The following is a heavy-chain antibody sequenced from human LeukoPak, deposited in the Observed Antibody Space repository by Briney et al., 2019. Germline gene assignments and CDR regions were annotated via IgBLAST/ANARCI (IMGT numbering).Heavy chain of an antibody. CDR1: GSTFGAYA. Sequence: GGSLRLSCAASGSTFGAYAMSCVRQAPGKGLEWVSTISGSGSDTYYADSVKGRFTISRDNSKNTMYLQMNSLRAEDTAVYYCAKLQGMAGTFDYWGQGTLVTVSS. V-gene: IGHV3-23*01. J-gene: IGHJ4*02. CDR2: ISGSGSDT. CDR3: AKLQGMAGTFDY. D-gene: IGHD6-19*01.